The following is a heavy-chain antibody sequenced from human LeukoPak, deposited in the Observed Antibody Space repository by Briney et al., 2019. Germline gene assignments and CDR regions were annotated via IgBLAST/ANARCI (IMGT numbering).Heavy chain of an antibody. CDR2: IYYSGST. CDR1: GDSISSYY. V-gene: IGHV4-59*08. J-gene: IGHJ4*02. Sequence: PSETLSLTCTVSGDSISSYYWSWIRQSPGRGLECIGYIYYSGSTIYNPSLKSRVTISVGTSRNQSSLKLSSVTAADTAVYYCARHRRTVTTQIFDYWGQGTLVTVSS. D-gene: IGHD4-17*01. CDR3: ARHRRTVTTQIFDY.